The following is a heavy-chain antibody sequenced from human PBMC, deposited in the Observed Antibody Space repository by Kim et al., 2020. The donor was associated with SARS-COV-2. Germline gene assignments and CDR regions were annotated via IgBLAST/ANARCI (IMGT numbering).Heavy chain of an antibody. Sequence: SETLSLTCTVTGDSIKTYYWSWIRQSPGKGLEWIGYVHYSGSTNYNPSLKSRVTISLDPSKNQFSLKLNSVTAADTAVFFCARGSFIYYYDSTGSSPDEYYFDYWGQGTLVPVSS. V-gene: IGHV4-59*01. CDR3: ARGSFIYYYDSTGSSPDEYYFDY. D-gene: IGHD3-22*01. J-gene: IGHJ4*02. CDR2: VHYSGST. CDR1: GDSIKTYY.